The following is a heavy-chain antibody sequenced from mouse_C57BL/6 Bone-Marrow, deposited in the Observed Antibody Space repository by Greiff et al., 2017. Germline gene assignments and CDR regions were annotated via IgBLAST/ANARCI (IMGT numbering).Heavy chain of an antibody. CDR3: TSPYYYDSSDGY. Sequence: EVQLQQSGPELVRPGASVKLSCTASGFNITDYYMHWVKQRPEQGLEWIGRIDPEDGDTEYAPKFQGKATLTADTSSNTAYLQLSSLTSEDTAVYSCTSPYYYDSSDGYWGQGNTPTVSS. CDR2: IDPEDGDT. V-gene: IGHV14-1*01. CDR1: GFNITDYY. D-gene: IGHD1-1*01. J-gene: IGHJ2*01.